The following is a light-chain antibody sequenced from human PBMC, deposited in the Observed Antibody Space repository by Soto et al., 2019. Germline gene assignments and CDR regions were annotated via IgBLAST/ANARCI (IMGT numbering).Light chain of an antibody. J-gene: IGLJ3*02. CDR3: TSYTSSRTLV. CDR1: SSDVGGYNY. V-gene: IGLV2-14*01. Sequence: QSVLTQPASVSESPGQSITISCTGTSSDVGGYNYVSWYQQHPGKVPKLMIYEVSNRPSGVSNRFSGSKSGNTASLTISGLQAEDEADYYCTSYTSSRTLVFGGGTKLTVL. CDR2: EVS.